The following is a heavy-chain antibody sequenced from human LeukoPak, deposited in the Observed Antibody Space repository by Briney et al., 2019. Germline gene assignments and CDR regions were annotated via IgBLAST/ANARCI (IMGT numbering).Heavy chain of an antibody. CDR2: FSADGSST. CDR1: GFTFSSYW. Sequence: PGGSLTLSSAAYGFTFSSYWMHWVRPTPGKGLVWVSRFSADGSSTTYAESVKGRLIISRDNATHTLYLQVNTQIAEDTAVYYCARELPFDYWGQGTLVTVSS. V-gene: IGHV3-74*01. J-gene: IGHJ4*02. CDR3: ARELPFDY.